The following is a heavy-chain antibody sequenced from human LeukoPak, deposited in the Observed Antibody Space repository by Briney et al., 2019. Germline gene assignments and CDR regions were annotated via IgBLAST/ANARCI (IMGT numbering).Heavy chain of an antibody. CDR2: IYSGGST. V-gene: IGHV3-53*04. J-gene: IGHJ6*02. CDR1: GFTVSANY. D-gene: IGHD2-15*01. Sequence: GGSLRLSCAASGFTVSANYLTWVRQAPGKGLEWVSVIYSGGSTYYADSVKGRFTISRHNSENTLYLQMNGLRVEDTAVYYCARSGYCSGGRCYSNYYYGMDVWGQGTTVTVSS. CDR3: ARSGYCSGGRCYSNYYYGMDV.